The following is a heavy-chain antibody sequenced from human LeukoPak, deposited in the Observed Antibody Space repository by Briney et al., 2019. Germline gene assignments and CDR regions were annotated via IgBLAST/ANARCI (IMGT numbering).Heavy chain of an antibody. Sequence: ASVKVSCRVSGYTLTDLSIHWVRQAPGKGLERLGGFVPEDGETVYAQKFQGRVTMTEDTSSDTAFMDLSSLRSEDTAIYYCATSPRVGATVFAFEYWGQGTLVTVSS. CDR1: GYTLTDLS. CDR3: ATSPRVGATVFAFEY. J-gene: IGHJ4*02. D-gene: IGHD1-26*01. V-gene: IGHV1-24*01. CDR2: FVPEDGET.